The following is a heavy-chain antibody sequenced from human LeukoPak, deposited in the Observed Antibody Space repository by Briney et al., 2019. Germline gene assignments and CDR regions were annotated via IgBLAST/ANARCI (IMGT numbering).Heavy chain of an antibody. J-gene: IGHJ3*02. CDR1: GFTFSSYA. D-gene: IGHD3-10*01. CDR3: ARDSVPRIKARAFDI. Sequence: GGSLRLSCAASGFTFSSYAMSWVRQAPGKGLEWVSAISGSGGSTYYADSVKGRFTISRDNSKNTLYLQMNSLRAEDTAVYYCARDSVPRIKARAFDIWGQGTMVTVSS. CDR2: ISGSGGST. V-gene: IGHV3-23*01.